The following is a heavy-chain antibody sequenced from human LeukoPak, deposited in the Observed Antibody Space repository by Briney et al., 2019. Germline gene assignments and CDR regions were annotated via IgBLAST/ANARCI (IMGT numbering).Heavy chain of an antibody. J-gene: IGHJ4*02. CDR2: ISYDGSKK. D-gene: IGHD5-18*01. V-gene: IGHV3-30*18. Sequence: GGSLRLSCAASGFTFSTYGMHWVRQAPDKGLEWVAVISYDGSKKYYVDSVKGRFTISRDNSKDTLYLQMNSLRAEDTAAYYCAKDQRAYNYGPDYWGQGTLVTVSS. CDR3: AKDQRAYNYGPDY. CDR1: GFTFSTYG.